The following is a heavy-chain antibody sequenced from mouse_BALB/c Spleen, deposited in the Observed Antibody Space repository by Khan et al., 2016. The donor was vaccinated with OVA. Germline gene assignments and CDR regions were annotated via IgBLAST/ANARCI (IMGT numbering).Heavy chain of an antibody. CDR3: TRNGFGNYESWDY. J-gene: IGHJ2*01. CDR2: IYPGNSDT. V-gene: IGHV1-5*01. D-gene: IGHD2-1*01. Sequence: EVQLQQSGTVLARPGASVKMSCKASGYTFTSYWMHWVKQRPGQGLEWIGAIYPGNSDTNYNQKFKGNAKLTAVTSTSTAYMEFNSLTNEDSAVYYCTRNGFGNYESWDYWGQGTTLTVSS. CDR1: GYTFTSYW.